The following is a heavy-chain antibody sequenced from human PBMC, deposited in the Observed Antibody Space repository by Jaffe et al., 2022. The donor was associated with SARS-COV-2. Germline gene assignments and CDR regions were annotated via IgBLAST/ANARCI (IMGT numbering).Heavy chain of an antibody. CDR1: GFTFSSYA. J-gene: IGHJ4*02. D-gene: IGHD6-19*01. V-gene: IGHV3-30-3*01. Sequence: QVQLVESGGGVVQPGRSLRLSCAASGFTFSSYAMHWVRQAPGKGLEWVAVISYDGSNKYYADSVKGRFTISRDNSKNTLYLQMNSLRAEDTAVYYCARDRAVAGTIDYWGQGTLVTVSS. CDR3: ARDRAVAGTIDY. CDR2: ISYDGSNK.